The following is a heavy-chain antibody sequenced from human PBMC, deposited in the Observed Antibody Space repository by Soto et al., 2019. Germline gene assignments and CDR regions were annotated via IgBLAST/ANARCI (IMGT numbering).Heavy chain of an antibody. J-gene: IGHJ6*02. V-gene: IGHV4-59*01. CDR3: ARDLYGMDV. Sequence: PSETLSLTCTVAGGSISRYYWSWIRQPPGEGLEWIGYIYYSGSTNYNPSLKSRVTISVDTSKNQFSLKLSSVTAADTAVYYCARDLYGMDVWGQGTTVTVS. CDR1: GGSISRYY. CDR2: IYYSGST.